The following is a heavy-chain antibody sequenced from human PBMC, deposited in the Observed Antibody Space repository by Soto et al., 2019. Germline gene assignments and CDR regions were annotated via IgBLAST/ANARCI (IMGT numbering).Heavy chain of an antibody. V-gene: IGHV3-30-3*01. CDR1: GFTFSTYA. CDR2: ISYDGSNK. D-gene: IGHD6-13*01. CDR3: AREVGTDGMDV. J-gene: IGHJ6*02. Sequence: QVQLVESGGGVVQPGRSLRLSCAASGFTFSTYAMHWVRQAPGKGLEWVAVISYDGSNKYYADSVKGRFTISRDNSKNTLYLQMNSLRAEDTAVDYCAREVGTDGMDVWGQGTTVTVSS.